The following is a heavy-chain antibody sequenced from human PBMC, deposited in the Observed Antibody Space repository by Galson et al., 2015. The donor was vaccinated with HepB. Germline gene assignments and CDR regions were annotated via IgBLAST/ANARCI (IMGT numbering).Heavy chain of an antibody. CDR1: GLTVSSNY. J-gene: IGHJ6*03. V-gene: IGHV3-53*01. CDR2: IYSGGST. CDR3: ARASRYDEIWKRLPDYYYYMDV. D-gene: IGHD3-3*01. Sequence: SLRLSCAASGLTVSSNYMNWVRQAPGKGLEWVSGIYSGGSTDYADSVKGRFTISRDKSKNTLYIQMNSLRDEDTAVYYCARASRYDEIWKRLPDYYYYMDVWGKGTTVTVSS.